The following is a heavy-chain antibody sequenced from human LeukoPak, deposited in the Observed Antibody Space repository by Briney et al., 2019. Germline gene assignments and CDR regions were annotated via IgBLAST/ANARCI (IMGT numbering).Heavy chain of an antibody. Sequence: ATVKVSCKASGYTFTSYDINWVRQATGQGLEWMGWMNPNSGNTGYAQKFQGRVTMTRNTSISTAYMELSSLRSEDTAVYYCASPTSNYYDSSGYYGDDAFDIWGRGTMVTVSS. J-gene: IGHJ3*02. D-gene: IGHD3-22*01. CDR1: GYTFTSYD. CDR3: ASPTSNYYDSSGYYGDDAFDI. CDR2: MNPNSGNT. V-gene: IGHV1-8*01.